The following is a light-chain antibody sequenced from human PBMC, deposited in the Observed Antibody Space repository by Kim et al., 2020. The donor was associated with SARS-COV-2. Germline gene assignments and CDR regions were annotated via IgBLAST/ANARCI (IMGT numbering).Light chain of an antibody. CDR3: QVWDSGTWV. J-gene: IGLJ3*02. CDR2: RDS. Sequence: APGQTARSPGGGNNMGSKNWHWYQQKPGPAPVLVIYRDSTRTSGIHERFSGSDSGNTATLTISRAQAGDEADYYGQVWDSGTWVFGGGTQLTVL. V-gene: IGLV3-9*01. CDR1: NMGSKN.